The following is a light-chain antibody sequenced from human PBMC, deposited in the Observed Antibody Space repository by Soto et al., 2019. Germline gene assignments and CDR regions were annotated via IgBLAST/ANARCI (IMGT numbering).Light chain of an antibody. CDR1: SSDDGSYNL. V-gene: IGLV2-23*02. J-gene: IGLJ2*01. CDR2: EVS. CDR3: CSYAGSSTYVV. Sequence: QSALTQPASVSGSPGQSITISCTGTSSDDGSYNLVSWYQQHPGKAPKLMIYEVSKRPSGVSNRFSGSKSGNTAYLTISGLQAEDEADYYCCSYAGSSTYVVFGGGTKGTVL.